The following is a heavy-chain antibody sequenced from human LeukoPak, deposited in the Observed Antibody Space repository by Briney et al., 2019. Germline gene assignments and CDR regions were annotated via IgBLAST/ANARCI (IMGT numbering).Heavy chain of an antibody. CDR1: GFTFSSYA. D-gene: IGHD1-26*01. V-gene: IGHV3-23*01. Sequence: PGGSLRLSCAASGFTFSSYAMSWVRQAPGKGLEWVSGISGSGGSTYYADSVKGRFTISRDDSKNTLYLQMNSLRGEDTAVYYCAKAVNGSYSFDYWGQGTLVTVSS. CDR3: AKAVNGSYSFDY. J-gene: IGHJ4*02. CDR2: ISGSGGST.